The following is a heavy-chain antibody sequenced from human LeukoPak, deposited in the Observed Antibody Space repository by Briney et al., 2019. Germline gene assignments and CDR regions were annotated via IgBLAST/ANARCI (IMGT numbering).Heavy chain of an antibody. J-gene: IGHJ4*02. CDR3: AKDQRSIAVAGYFDY. CDR1: GFTFSSYT. D-gene: IGHD6-19*01. CDR2: ISTSSIYI. Sequence: PGGSLRLSCAASGFTFSSYTMNWVRQAPGKGLEWVSSISTSSIYIYYTDSLKGRFTISRDNTRNSLYLQMNSLRAEDTAVYYCAKDQRSIAVAGYFDYWGQGTLVTVSP. V-gene: IGHV3-21*04.